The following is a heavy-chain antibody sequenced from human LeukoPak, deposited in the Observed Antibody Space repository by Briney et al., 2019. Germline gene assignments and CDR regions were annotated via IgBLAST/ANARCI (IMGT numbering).Heavy chain of an antibody. CDR1: GGSISSYY. J-gene: IGHJ4*02. CDR2: MPYSGTT. Sequence: SETLSLTCTVSGGSISSYYWSWIRQPPGKGLEWIGHMPYSGTTNNNPSLKSRVSISVDTSNNQFSLRLNSVTAADTAVYYCARRTTGTGPFDYWGQGILVTVSS. CDR3: ARRTTGTGPFDY. D-gene: IGHD1-1*01. V-gene: IGHV4-59*08.